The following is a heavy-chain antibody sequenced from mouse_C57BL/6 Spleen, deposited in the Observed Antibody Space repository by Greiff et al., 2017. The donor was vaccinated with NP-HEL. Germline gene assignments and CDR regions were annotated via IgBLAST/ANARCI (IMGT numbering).Heavy chain of an antibody. CDR2: INPSNGGT. CDR1: GYTFTSYW. CDR3: ARSPTLGYAMDY. V-gene: IGHV1-53*01. J-gene: IGHJ4*01. Sequence: VQLQQPGTELVKPGASVKLSCKASGYTFTSYWMHWVKQRPGQGLEWIGNINPSNGGTNYNEKFKSKATLTVDKSSSTAYMQLSSLTSEDSAVYFCARSPTLGYAMDYWGQGTSVTVSS.